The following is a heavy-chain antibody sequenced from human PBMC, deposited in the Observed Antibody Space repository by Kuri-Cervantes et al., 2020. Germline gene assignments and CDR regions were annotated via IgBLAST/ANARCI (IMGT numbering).Heavy chain of an antibody. D-gene: IGHD3-3*01. Sequence: SVKVSCKASGGTFSSYAISWVRQAPGQGLEWMGGIIPIFGTANYAQKFQGRVTITADESTSTAYMELSSLRSEDTAVYYCARDVHYDFWSGYYPPDAFDIWGQGTMVTVSS. J-gene: IGHJ3*02. CDR2: IIPIFGTA. V-gene: IGHV1-69*13. CDR3: ARDVHYDFWSGYYPPDAFDI. CDR1: GGTFSSYA.